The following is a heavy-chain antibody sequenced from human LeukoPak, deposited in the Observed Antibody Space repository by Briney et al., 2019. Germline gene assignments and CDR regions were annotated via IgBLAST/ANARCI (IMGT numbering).Heavy chain of an antibody. D-gene: IGHD5-12*01. J-gene: IGHJ6*02. CDR1: GYSFTTYW. CDR2: IYPGDSDT. Sequence: GESLKISCKASGYSFTTYWIGWVRQMPGKGLEWMGIIYPGDSDTRYSPSFQGQVTISADKSISAAYLQWSSLKASDTAMYYCARGYSGYYYYYGMDVWGQGTTVTDSS. CDR3: ARGYSGYYYYYGMDV. V-gene: IGHV5-51*01.